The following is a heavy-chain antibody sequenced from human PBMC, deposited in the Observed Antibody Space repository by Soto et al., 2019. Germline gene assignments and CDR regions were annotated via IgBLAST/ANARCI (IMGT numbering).Heavy chain of an antibody. CDR3: ARMTYYYDSKDAFDI. J-gene: IGHJ3*02. CDR1: GFTFSTYS. V-gene: IGHV3-48*01. D-gene: IGHD3-22*01. Sequence: VQLMESGGGLVQPGGSLRLSCAASGFTFSTYSMNWVRQAPGKGLEWISYISNSGTTIHFADSVKGRVTISRDNAKNSLYLQMKSLRAEDTAVYYCARMTYYYDSKDAFDIWGQGTMVTVSS. CDR2: ISNSGTTI.